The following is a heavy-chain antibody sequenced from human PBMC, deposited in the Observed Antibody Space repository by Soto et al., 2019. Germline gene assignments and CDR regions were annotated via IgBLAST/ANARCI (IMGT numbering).Heavy chain of an antibody. Sequence: VQLLESGGGLVQPGGSLRLSCAASGFTFNNYAMTWVRQAPGKGLEWVSAISGGGDTTSYADTVKGRFTVSRDGSKHTLYLQMSSLRAEDTALYYCAKGRGGSGSLTPRVDFWGQGTLVTVS. CDR2: ISGGGDTT. CDR1: GFTFNNYA. V-gene: IGHV3-23*01. J-gene: IGHJ4*02. D-gene: IGHD3-10*01. CDR3: AKGRGGSGSLTPRVDF.